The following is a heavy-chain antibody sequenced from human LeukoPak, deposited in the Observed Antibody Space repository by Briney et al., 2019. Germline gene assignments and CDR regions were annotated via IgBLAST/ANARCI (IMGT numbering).Heavy chain of an antibody. D-gene: IGHD3-16*01. CDR1: GGSVSSGSYY. J-gene: IGHJ4*02. Sequence: PSETLSLTCTVSGGSVSSGSYYWSWIRQPPGKRLEWIGYIYYSGSTNYNPSLKSRVTISVDTSKNQFSLKLSSVTAADTAVYYCARASEVWLRFSYYFDYWGQGTLVTVSS. V-gene: IGHV4-61*01. CDR3: ARASEVWLRFSYYFDY. CDR2: IYYSGST.